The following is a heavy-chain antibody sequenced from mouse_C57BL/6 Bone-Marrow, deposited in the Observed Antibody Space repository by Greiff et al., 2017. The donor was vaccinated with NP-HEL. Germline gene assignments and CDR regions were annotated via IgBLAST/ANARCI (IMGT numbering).Heavy chain of an antibody. CDR3: AKSYGSSYRFAY. CDR2: ISSGSSTI. Sequence: EVKLVESGGGLVKPGGSLKLSCAASGFTFSDYGMHWVRQAPEKGLEWVAYISSGSSTIYYADTVKGRFTISRDNAKNTLFLQMTSLWSEDTAMYYCAKSYGSSYRFAYWGQGTLVTVSA. CDR1: GFTFSDYG. D-gene: IGHD1-1*01. V-gene: IGHV5-17*01. J-gene: IGHJ3*01.